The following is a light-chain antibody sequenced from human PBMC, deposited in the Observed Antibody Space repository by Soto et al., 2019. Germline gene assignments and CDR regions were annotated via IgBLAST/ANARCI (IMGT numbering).Light chain of an antibody. V-gene: IGLV2-11*01. CDR2: GVT. CDR3: CSYAGSYTFV. CDR1: SSDVGGYNY. Sequence: QSVLTQPRSVSGSPGQSVTISCTGTSSDVGGYNYVSWYQQHPGKAPKLMIYGVTKRPSGVPNRFSGSKSGNTASLPISGLQAEDEADYYCCSYAGSYTFVFGTGTQLTVL. J-gene: IGLJ1*01.